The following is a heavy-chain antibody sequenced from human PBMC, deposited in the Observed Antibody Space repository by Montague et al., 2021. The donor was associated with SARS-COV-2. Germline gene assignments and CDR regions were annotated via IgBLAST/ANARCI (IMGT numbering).Heavy chain of an antibody. J-gene: IGHJ5*02. Sequence: SETLSLTCTVSGGSINNTSYYWGWIRQPPGKGLEWIGRIFYRGNTHYNASLKSRVTVSVDTSKNQFSLNLTSATAADTALYYCARLTTSGSIAWGQGTLVTVSS. CDR1: GGSINNTSYY. V-gene: IGHV4-39*01. D-gene: IGHD6-19*01. CDR2: IFYRGNT. CDR3: ARLTTSGSIA.